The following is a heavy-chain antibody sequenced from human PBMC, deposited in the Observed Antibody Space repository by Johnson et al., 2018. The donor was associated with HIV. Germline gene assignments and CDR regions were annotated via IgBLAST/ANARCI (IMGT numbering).Heavy chain of an antibody. Sequence: VQLVESGGGVVQPGRSLRLSCAASGFTFSSYGMHWVRQAPGKGLEWVAFIRYDGSNNSYADSVKGRFTISRDNSKNTLSLQMKSLRVEDTAVYYCAREARIVVVEPSDAFDIWGQGTMVTVSS. CDR3: AREARIVVVEPSDAFDI. CDR1: GFTFSSYG. J-gene: IGHJ3*02. CDR2: IRYDGSNN. V-gene: IGHV3-33*08. D-gene: IGHD3-22*01.